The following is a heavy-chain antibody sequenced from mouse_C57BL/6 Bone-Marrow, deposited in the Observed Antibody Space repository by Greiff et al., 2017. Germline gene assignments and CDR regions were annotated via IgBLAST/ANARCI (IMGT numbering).Heavy chain of an antibody. J-gene: IGHJ4*01. V-gene: IGHV5-17*01. Sequence: EVKLMESGGGLVKPGGSLKLSCAASGFTFSDYGMHWVRQAPEKGLEWVAYISSGSSTIYYADTVKGRFTISRDNAKNTLFLQMTSLRSEDTAMYYCARHDYGGTYAMDYWGQGTSVTVSS. CDR3: ARHDYGGTYAMDY. CDR1: GFTFSDYG. D-gene: IGHD2-4*01. CDR2: ISSGSSTI.